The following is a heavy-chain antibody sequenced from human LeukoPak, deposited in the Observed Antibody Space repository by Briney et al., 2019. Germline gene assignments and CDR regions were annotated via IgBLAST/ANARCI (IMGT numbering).Heavy chain of an antibody. V-gene: IGHV3-23*01. CDR3: AKDSRLLLWFGELLKGYFDY. CDR1: GFTFSSYA. J-gene: IGHJ4*02. D-gene: IGHD3-10*01. CDR2: ISGSGGST. Sequence: GESLRLSCAASGFTFSSYAMSWVRQAPGKGLEWVSAISGSGGSTYYADSVKGRFTISRDNSKNTLYLQMNSLRAEDTAVYYCAKDSRLLLWFGELLKGYFDYWGQGTLVTVSS.